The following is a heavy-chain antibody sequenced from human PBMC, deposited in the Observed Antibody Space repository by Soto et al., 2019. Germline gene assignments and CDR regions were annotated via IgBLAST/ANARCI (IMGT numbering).Heavy chain of an antibody. Sequence: EVQLVETGGGLIQPGGSLRLSCAASGFTVSSNYMSWVRQAPGRGLEWVSVIYSGGSTYYADPVKGRFTISRDNSKNTLYLQMNSLSAEGTAVYYCARYGTLTGDAFDIWGQGTMVTVSS. V-gene: IGHV3-53*02. CDR2: IYSGGST. CDR3: ARYGTLTGDAFDI. D-gene: IGHD1-20*01. J-gene: IGHJ3*02. CDR1: GFTVSSNY.